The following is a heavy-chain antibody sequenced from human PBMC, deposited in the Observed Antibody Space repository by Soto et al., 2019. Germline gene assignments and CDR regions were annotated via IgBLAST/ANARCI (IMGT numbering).Heavy chain of an antibody. CDR2: IDPRDSYV. CDR3: ARLFCSTTTCDSWFDP. J-gene: IGHJ5*02. V-gene: IGHV5-10-1*01. Sequence: GRSLKISCTGFGYTFTTFWISWVRQMPGKGLEWMGRIDPRDSYVNYSPSFQGHVTISVDKSIATAYLQWGSLKASDTAMYYCARLFCSTTTCDSWFDPWGQGTLVTVSS. CDR1: GYTFTTFW. D-gene: IGHD2-2*01.